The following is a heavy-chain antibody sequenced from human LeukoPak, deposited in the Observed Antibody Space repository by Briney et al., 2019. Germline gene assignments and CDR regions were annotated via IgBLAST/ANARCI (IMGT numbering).Heavy chain of an antibody. CDR3: ARDVGRASGWIFFDY. V-gene: IGHV3-33*08. CDR2: IWYDGSNK. Sequence: GGSLRLSCAASGFTFSSYAMSWVRQAPGKGLEWVAVIWYDGSNKYYADSVKGRFTISRDNSKNTLYLRMNSLRAEDTAVYYCARDVGRASGWIFFDYWGQGTLVTVSS. J-gene: IGHJ4*02. D-gene: IGHD6-19*01. CDR1: GFTFSSYA.